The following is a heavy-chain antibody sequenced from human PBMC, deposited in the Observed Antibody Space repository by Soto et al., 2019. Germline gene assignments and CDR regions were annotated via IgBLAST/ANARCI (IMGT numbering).Heavy chain of an antibody. CDR1: GGSFSGYY. V-gene: IGHV4-34*01. CDR2: INHSGST. D-gene: IGHD1-7*01. J-gene: IGHJ5*02. CDR3: ARDWRYNWNYGHGWFDP. Sequence: QVQLQQWGAGLLKPSETLSLTCAVYGGSFSGYYWSWIRQPPGKGLEWIGEINHSGSTNYNPSLKSRVTISVDTSKNQFSLMLSSVTAADTAVYYSARDWRYNWNYGHGWFDPWGQGTLVTVSS.